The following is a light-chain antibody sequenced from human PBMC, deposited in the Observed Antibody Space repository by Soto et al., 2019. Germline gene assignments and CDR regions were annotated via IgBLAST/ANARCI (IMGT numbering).Light chain of an antibody. CDR2: AAT. J-gene: IGKJ2*01. V-gene: IGKV1-39*01. CDR1: QSINNY. Sequence: DFQMTQSPSSLFVSLGDRVTITCRASQSINNYLNWYQQEEGKAPKLLVYAATSLQSGVPSRFSGSGSGTEFTLTISSLQPGGFATYYCQQSYNSPYTFGLGTKLEIK. CDR3: QQSYNSPYT.